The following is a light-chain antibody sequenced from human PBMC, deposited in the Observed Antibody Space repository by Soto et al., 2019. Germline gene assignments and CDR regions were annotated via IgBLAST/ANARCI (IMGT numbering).Light chain of an antibody. CDR3: SSYTSSSTYVV. CDR2: DVS. Sequence: QSALTQPASVSGSPGQSITISCTGTSSDFGGYNYVSWYQQHPGKAPKLMIYDVSNWPSGVSNRFSGSKSGNTASLTISGLQAEDEADYYCSSYTSSSTYVVFGGGTKLTVL. CDR1: SSDFGGYNY. V-gene: IGLV2-14*01. J-gene: IGLJ2*01.